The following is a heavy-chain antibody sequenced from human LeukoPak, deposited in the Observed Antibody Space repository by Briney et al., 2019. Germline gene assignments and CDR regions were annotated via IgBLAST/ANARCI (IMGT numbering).Heavy chain of an antibody. V-gene: IGHV1-8*02. CDR2: MNPNSGNT. J-gene: IGHJ4*02. CDR1: GYTFTSYD. D-gene: IGHD1-1*01. Sequence: ASVKVSCKASGYTFTSYDINWVRQATGQGLEWMGWMNPNSGNTGYAQKFQGRVTMTRDTSINTAYMELHSLRSEDTALYFCARGYSSTMTTTGNDYWGQGTLVTVSS. CDR3: ARGYSSTMTTTGNDY.